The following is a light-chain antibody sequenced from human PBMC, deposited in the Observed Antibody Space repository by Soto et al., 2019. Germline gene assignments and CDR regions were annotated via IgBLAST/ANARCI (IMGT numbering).Light chain of an antibody. CDR3: QQSYSTPLT. Sequence: DIPMTQSPSSLSASVGDRVTITCRASQSINSYLNWYQQKPGKAPKLLIYAASSLQSGVPSRFSGSGSGTDFTLTISSLQPEDFATYYCQQSYSTPLTFGGGTKVEIK. CDR1: QSINSY. CDR2: AAS. J-gene: IGKJ4*01. V-gene: IGKV1-39*01.